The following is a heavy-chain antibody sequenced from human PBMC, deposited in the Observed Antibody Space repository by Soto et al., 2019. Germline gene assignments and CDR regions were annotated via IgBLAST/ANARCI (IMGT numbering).Heavy chain of an antibody. CDR3: AKDFKVSGGHYGSLNYYYGMDV. Sequence: SLRLSCAASGFTFSDFGMHRVRQAPGSGLEWVAIISYDGILKYYADSVKGRFTISRDTSKGAVYLQMNSLTPEDTAGYYCAKDFKVSGGHYGSLNYYYGMDVWGQGTTVTVSS. V-gene: IGHV3-30*18. D-gene: IGHD3-10*01. CDR2: ISYDGILK. J-gene: IGHJ6*02. CDR1: GFTFSDFG.